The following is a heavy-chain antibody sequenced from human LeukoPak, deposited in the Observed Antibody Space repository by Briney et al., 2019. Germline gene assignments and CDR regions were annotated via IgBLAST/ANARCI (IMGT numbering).Heavy chain of an antibody. V-gene: IGHV1-46*01. CDR1: GYTFTSYY. D-gene: IGHD3-9*01. CDR2: INPSGGST. J-gene: IGHJ6*03. Sequence: ASVKVSCKASGYTFTSYYMHWVRQAPGQGLEWMGIINPSGGSTSYAQKFQGRVTMTRDMSTSTVYMELSSLRSEDTAVYYCAKDYLEGYYDIGAYYMDVWGKGTTVTVSS. CDR3: AKDYLEGYYDIGAYYMDV.